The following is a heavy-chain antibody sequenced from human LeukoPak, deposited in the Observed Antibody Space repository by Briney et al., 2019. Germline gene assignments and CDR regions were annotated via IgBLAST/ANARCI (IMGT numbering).Heavy chain of an antibody. V-gene: IGHV4-59*01. CDR3: ARESPTYYYDSSGYFFDY. CDR2: IYYSGST. D-gene: IGHD3-22*01. Sequence: SETLSLTCTVSGGSISSYYWSWIRQPPGRGLEWIGYIYYSGSTNYNPSLKSRVTISVDTSKNQFSLKLSSVTAADTAVYYCARESPTYYYDSSGYFFDYWGQGTLITVSS. CDR1: GGSISSYY. J-gene: IGHJ4*02.